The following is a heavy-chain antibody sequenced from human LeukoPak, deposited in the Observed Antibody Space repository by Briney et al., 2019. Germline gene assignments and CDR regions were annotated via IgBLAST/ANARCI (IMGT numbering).Heavy chain of an antibody. CDR3: AKEKRPLAVGYYYGMGV. J-gene: IGHJ6*04. V-gene: IGHV3-30*18. D-gene: IGHD6-19*01. Sequence: PGGSLRLSCAASGFTFSSFGMHWVRQAPGKGLEWVAVISYDGSNKYYADSVKGRFTISRDNSKNTLYLQMNSLRAEDTAVYYCAKEKRPLAVGYYYGMGVWGKGTTVTVSS. CDR2: ISYDGSNK. CDR1: GFTFSSFG.